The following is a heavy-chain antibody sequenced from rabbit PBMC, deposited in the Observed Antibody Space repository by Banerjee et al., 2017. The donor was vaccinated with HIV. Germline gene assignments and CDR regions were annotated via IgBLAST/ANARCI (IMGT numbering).Heavy chain of an antibody. CDR2: IWTSNNGGT. V-gene: IGHV1S45*01. CDR1: GIDLSSSYY. Sequence: QEQLEESGGGLVQPEGSLTLTCKASGIDLSSSYYMCWVRQAPGKGLEWIACIWTSNNGGTYYANWAKGRFTISKTSSTTVTLQMTSLTAADTATYFCARGLYGGYGAYGLTRLDLWGPGTLVTVS. J-gene: IGHJ3*01. D-gene: IGHD2-1*01. CDR3: ARGLYGGYGAYGLTRLDL.